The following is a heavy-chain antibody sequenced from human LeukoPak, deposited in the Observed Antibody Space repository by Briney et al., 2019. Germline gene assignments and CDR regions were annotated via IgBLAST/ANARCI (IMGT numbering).Heavy chain of an antibody. Sequence: ASVKVSCKASGYTFTGYYMHWVRQAPGQGLEWMGWINPNSGGTNYAQKFQGRVTMTRDTSISTAYMELSRLRSDDTAVYYCARFSYDYFWGSYRYTRAFDIWGQGTMVTVS. CDR2: INPNSGGT. J-gene: IGHJ3*02. CDR3: ARFSYDYFWGSYRYTRAFDI. D-gene: IGHD3-16*02. CDR1: GYTFTGYY. V-gene: IGHV1-2*02.